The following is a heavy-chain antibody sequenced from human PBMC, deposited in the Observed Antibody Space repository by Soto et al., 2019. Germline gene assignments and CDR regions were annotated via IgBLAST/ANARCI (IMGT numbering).Heavy chain of an antibody. CDR2: ISYDGSNK. V-gene: IGHV3-30-3*01. CDR1: GFTFSSYA. Sequence: PGGSLRLSCAASGFTFSSYAMHWVRQAPGKGLEWVAVISYDGSNKYYADSVKGRFTISRDNSKNTLYLQMNSLRAEGTAVYYCARGSIAAPKDYYYGMDVWGQGTTVTVSS. CDR3: ARGSIAAPKDYYYGMDV. D-gene: IGHD6-6*01. J-gene: IGHJ6*02.